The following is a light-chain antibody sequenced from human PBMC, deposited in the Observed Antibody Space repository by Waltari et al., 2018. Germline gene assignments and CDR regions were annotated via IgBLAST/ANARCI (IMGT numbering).Light chain of an antibody. CDR1: QDISTY. V-gene: IGKV3-11*01. J-gene: IGKJ1*01. Sequence: IVLQQSPATLSLSPGDPGNLSCRASQDISTYLAWYQHRPGQPPRLLVYDVYNRAAGIPPRFSGSGSGTDFTLTISSLEPEDLAVYFCQQRSLWPRTFGPGTKVEI. CDR2: DVY. CDR3: QQRSLWPRT.